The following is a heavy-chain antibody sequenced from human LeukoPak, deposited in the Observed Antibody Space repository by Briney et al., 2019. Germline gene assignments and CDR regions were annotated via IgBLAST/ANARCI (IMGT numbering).Heavy chain of an antibody. Sequence: GGSLRLSCIASGFTFGDYAMSRDRQAPGKGLEWVGCIRSKAYGGTTEYAASVKGRFTISRDDSKSIAYLQMNSLKTEDTAVYYCTGESGGYYWEGHYWGQGTLVTVSS. CDR1: GFTFGDYA. J-gene: IGHJ4*02. CDR2: IRSKAYGGTT. V-gene: IGHV3-49*04. CDR3: TGESGGYYWEGHY. D-gene: IGHD3-22*01.